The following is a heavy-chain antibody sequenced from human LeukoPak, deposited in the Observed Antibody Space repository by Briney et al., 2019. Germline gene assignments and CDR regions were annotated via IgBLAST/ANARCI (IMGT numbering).Heavy chain of an antibody. J-gene: IGHJ6*02. V-gene: IGHV3-30-3*01. CDR3: ARALTGDDYYYYGMDV. Sequence: GGSLRLSCAASGFTFSSYAMHWVRQAPGKGLEWVAVISYDGSNKYYADSVKGRFTISRDNAKNLLYLQMNSLRAEDTAVYYCARALTGDDYYYYGMDVWGQGTTVTVSS. CDR2: ISYDGSNK. CDR1: GFTFSSYA. D-gene: IGHD7-27*01.